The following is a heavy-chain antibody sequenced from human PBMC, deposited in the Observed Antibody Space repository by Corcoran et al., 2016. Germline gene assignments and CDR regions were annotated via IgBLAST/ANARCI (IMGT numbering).Heavy chain of an antibody. J-gene: IGHJ4*02. V-gene: IGHV1-18*01. Sequence: QVQLVQSGAEVKKPGASVKVSCKASGYTFTSYGISWVRQAPGQGLEWMGWNSAYNGNTNYAQKLQGRVTMTTDKSTSTAYMELRSLRSDVTAVYYCARYYGMATTPGNFDYWGQGTLVTVSS. D-gene: IGHD3-16*01. CDR2: NSAYNGNT. CDR3: ARYYGMATTPGNFDY. CDR1: GYTFTSYG.